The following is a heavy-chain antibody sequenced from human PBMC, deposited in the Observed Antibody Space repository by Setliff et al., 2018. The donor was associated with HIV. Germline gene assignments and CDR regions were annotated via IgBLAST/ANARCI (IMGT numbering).Heavy chain of an antibody. CDR3: ARASLNYGGNSGWFDP. D-gene: IGHD4-17*01. Sequence: SETLSLTCTVSGGSISSNSYYWGWIRQPPGKGLEWIGYIYYSGSTYYNPSLKSRVTISVDTSKNQFSLKLSSVTAADTAVYYCARASLNYGGNSGWFDPWGQGTLVT. CDR1: GGSISSNSYY. J-gene: IGHJ5*02. V-gene: IGHV4-30-4*08. CDR2: IYYSGST.